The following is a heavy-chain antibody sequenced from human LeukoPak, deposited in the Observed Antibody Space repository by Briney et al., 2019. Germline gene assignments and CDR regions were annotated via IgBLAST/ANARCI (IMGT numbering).Heavy chain of an antibody. CDR2: ISGSGGST. J-gene: IGHJ4*02. CDR3: AKIMRRQQLARLGVLDY. V-gene: IGHV3-23*01. Sequence: GGSLRLSCVASGFTFSNYAMSWVRQAPGKGLEWVSSISGSGGSTYYADSVKGRFTISRDNSKNTLYLQINSLRVEDTAVYYCAKIMRRQQLARLGVLDYWGQGTLVTVSS. CDR1: GFTFSNYA. D-gene: IGHD6-13*01.